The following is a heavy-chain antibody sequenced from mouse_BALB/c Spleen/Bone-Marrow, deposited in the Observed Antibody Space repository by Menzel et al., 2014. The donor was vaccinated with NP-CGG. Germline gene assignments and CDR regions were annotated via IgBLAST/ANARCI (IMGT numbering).Heavy chain of an antibody. CDR2: INPDSNTI. D-gene: IGHD1-2*01. Sequence: VKLVESGGGLVQPGGSLKLSCAASGFDFXRYWMSWVRQAPGKGLEWIGEINPDSNTINYTPSLKDKFIISRDNAKNTLYLQMSKVRSEDTALYYCARLGYYGSFAYWGQGTLVTVSA. CDR3: ARLGYYGSFAY. V-gene: IGHV4-1*02. J-gene: IGHJ3*01. CDR1: GFDFXRYW.